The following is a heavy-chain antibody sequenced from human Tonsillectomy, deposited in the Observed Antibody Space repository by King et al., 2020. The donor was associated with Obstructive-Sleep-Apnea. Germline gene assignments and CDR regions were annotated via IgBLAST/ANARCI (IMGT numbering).Heavy chain of an antibody. D-gene: IGHD4-17*01. CDR1: GFTFSNAW. J-gene: IGHJ6*02. V-gene: IGHV3-15*01. CDR3: TTSTTVTTKYGMDV. Sequence: VQLVESGGGLVKPGGSLRLSCAASGFTFSNAWMSWVRQAPGKGLEWGGRIKSKTDGGTTVYAAPVKGRFTNSRDDSKNTLDLQINSLKTEDTAVYYCTTSTTVTTKYGMDVWGQGTTVTVSS. CDR2: IKSKTDGGTT.